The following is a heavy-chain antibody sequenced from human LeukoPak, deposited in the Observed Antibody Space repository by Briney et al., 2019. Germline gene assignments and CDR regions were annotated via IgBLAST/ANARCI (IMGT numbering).Heavy chain of an antibody. D-gene: IGHD2-2*02. V-gene: IGHV1-69*01. CDR2: IIPIFGTA. CDR1: GGTFSSYA. Sequence: SVKVSCKASGGTFSSYAISWVRQASGQGLEWMGGIIPIFGTANYAQKFQGRVTITADESTSTAYMELSSLRSEDTAVYYCATMVVVVPAAISWFDPWGQGTLVTVSS. CDR3: ATMVVVVPAAISWFDP. J-gene: IGHJ5*02.